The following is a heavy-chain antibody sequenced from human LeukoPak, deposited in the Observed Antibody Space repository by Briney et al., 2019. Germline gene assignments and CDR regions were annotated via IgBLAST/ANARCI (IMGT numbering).Heavy chain of an antibody. CDR1: GGSFSGYY. D-gene: IGHD6-13*01. V-gene: IGHV4-34*01. CDR2: INHSGST. J-gene: IGHJ4*02. Sequence: RSSETLSLTCAVYGGSFSGYYWSWIRQPPGKGLEWIGEINHSGSTNYNPSLKSRVTISVDTSKNQFPLKLSSVTAADTAVYYCARVSWSAWHYFDYWGQGTLVTVSS. CDR3: ARVSWSAWHYFDY.